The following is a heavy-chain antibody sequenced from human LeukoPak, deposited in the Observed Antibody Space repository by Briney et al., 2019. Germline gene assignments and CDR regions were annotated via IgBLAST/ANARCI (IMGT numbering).Heavy chain of an antibody. CDR3: AKDVGGIAVAGKGYFDY. CDR2: ISGSGGST. J-gene: IGHJ4*02. V-gene: IGHV3-23*01. Sequence: GGSLRLSCAASGFTLSSYAMSWVRQAPGKGLEWVSAISGSGGSTYYADSVKGRFTISRDNSKNTLYLQMNSLRAEDTAVYYCAKDVGGIAVAGKGYFDYWGQGTLVTVSS. CDR1: GFTLSSYA. D-gene: IGHD6-19*01.